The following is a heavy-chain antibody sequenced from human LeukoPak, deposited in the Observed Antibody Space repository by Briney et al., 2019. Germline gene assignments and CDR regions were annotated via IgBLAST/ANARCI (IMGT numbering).Heavy chain of an antibody. V-gene: IGHV3-21*01. D-gene: IGHD3-22*01. CDR2: ISSGSSAI. Sequence: GGSLRLSCEASGFTFTTYSMTWVRQAPGKGLEWVSIISSGSSAIFSADALKGRFTISRDDAKNLLYLDMNSLRAEDTAVYYCAKDQSASDSSGYYYYWGQGTLVTVSS. CDR3: AKDQSASDSSGYYYY. CDR1: GFTFTTYS. J-gene: IGHJ4*02.